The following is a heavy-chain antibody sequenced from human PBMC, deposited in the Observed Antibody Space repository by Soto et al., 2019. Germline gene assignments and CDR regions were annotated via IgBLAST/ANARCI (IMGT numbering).Heavy chain of an antibody. Sequence: EVQLLESGGGLVQPGGSLRLSCPASGFTFSSYAMSWVRQAPGKGLEWVSAISGSGGSTYYADSVKGRFTISRDNSKNTLYLQTNSLRSEDTAVYYCAKESGTRDGDLDAFDIWGQGTMVTVSS. V-gene: IGHV3-23*01. CDR2: ISGSGGST. CDR3: AKESGTRDGDLDAFDI. D-gene: IGHD3-3*01. J-gene: IGHJ3*02. CDR1: GFTFSSYA.